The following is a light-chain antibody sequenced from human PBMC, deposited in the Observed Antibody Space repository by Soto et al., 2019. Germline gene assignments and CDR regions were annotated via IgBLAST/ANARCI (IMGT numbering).Light chain of an antibody. J-gene: IGKJ1*01. Sequence: DIQMTQSPSSLSASVGNRVTITCQASQDIATYLNWYQQKPGKAPNLLIYDASNLETGVPSRFSGGGSGTHFTFTISNLQPEDIATYYCQQYDNLSPTWTFGQGTTVDIK. CDR1: QDIATY. CDR2: DAS. V-gene: IGKV1-33*01. CDR3: QQYDNLSPTWT.